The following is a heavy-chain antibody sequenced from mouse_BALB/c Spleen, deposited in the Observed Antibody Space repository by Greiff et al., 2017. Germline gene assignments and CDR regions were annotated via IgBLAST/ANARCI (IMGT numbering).Heavy chain of an antibody. CDR1: GFSLTSYG. CDR2: IWAGGST. CDR3: ASPYYYGSRRRNYYAMDY. J-gene: IGHJ4*01. Sequence: VKLMESGPGLVAPSQSLSITCTVSGFSLTSYGVHWVRQPPGKGLEWLGVIWAGGSTNYNSALMSRLSISKDNSKSQVFLKMNSLQTDDTAMYYCASPYYYGSRRRNYYAMDYWGQGTSVTVSS. D-gene: IGHD1-1*01. V-gene: IGHV2-9*02.